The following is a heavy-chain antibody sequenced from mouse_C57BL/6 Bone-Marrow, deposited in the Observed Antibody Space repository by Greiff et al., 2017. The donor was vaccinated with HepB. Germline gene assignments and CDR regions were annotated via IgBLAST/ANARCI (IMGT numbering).Heavy chain of an antibody. CDR3: ARWHSHYFDY. CDR2: IYPGSGST. Sequence: VKVVESGAELVKPGASVKMSCKASGYTFTSYWITWVKQRPGQGLEWIGDIYPGSGSTNYNEKFKSKATLTVDTSSSTAYMQLSSLTSEDSAVYYCARWHSHYFDYWGQGTTLTVSS. CDR1: GYTFTSYW. V-gene: IGHV1-55*01. J-gene: IGHJ2*01. D-gene: IGHD3-1*01.